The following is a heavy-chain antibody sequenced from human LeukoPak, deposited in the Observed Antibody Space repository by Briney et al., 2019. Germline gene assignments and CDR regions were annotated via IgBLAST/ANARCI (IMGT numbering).Heavy chain of an antibody. Sequence: ASVKVSCKASGGTFSSYAISWVRQAPGQGLEWMGGIIPIFGTVNYAQKFQGRVTITADESTSTAYMELSSLRSEDTAVYYCARGKGWRAHYYYYGMDVWGQGTTVTVSS. CDR1: GGTFSSYA. V-gene: IGHV1-69*13. J-gene: IGHJ6*02. CDR2: IIPIFGTV. D-gene: IGHD3-3*01. CDR3: ARGKGWRAHYYYYGMDV.